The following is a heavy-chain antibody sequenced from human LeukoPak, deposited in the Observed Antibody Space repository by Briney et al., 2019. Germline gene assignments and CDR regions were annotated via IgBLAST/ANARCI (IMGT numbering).Heavy chain of an antibody. D-gene: IGHD2/OR15-2a*01. CDR2: ISATGRTT. Sequence: PGGSLRLSCVASGFTFTNSAMSWVRQAPGKGLEWVSSISATGRTTYYADSVKGRFTISRDSSKNTLYLQMNSLRAEDTAVYYRAKDREYLNWFDPWGQGTLVTVSS. CDR3: AKDREYLNWFDP. CDR1: GFTFTNSA. V-gene: IGHV3-23*01. J-gene: IGHJ5*02.